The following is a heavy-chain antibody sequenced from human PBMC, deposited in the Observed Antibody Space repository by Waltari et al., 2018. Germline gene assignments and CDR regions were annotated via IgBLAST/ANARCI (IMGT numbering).Heavy chain of an antibody. V-gene: IGHV4-38-2*01. J-gene: IGHJ4*02. CDR3: ARSSGYYRPPVN. D-gene: IGHD3-22*01. CDR1: GYSISSGYY. Sequence: QVQLQESGPGLVKPSETLSLTCAVSGYSISSGYYWGWIRQPPGKGLEWIGSIYHSGGTYYNPSLKSRVTISVVTSKNQFSLKLSSVTAADTAVYYCARSSGYYRPPVNWGQGTLVTVSS. CDR2: IYHSGGT.